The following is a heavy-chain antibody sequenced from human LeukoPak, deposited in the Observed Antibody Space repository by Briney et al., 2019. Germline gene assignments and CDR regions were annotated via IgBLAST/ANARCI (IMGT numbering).Heavy chain of an antibody. J-gene: IGHJ3*02. V-gene: IGHV4-59*12. D-gene: IGHD3-16*01. Sequence: SETLSLTCTVSGGSISTYYWSWIRQPPGKGLEWIGYIYDRGSTNYNPSLKSRVTISVDTSKNQFSLKLSSVTAADTAVYYCARRPPGGRAFDIWGQGTMVTVSS. CDR1: GGSISTYY. CDR2: IYDRGST. CDR3: ARRPPGGRAFDI.